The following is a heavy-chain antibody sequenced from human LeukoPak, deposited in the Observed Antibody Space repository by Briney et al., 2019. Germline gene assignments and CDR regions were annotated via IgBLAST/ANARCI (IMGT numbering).Heavy chain of an antibody. D-gene: IGHD3-16*01. J-gene: IGHJ4*02. Sequence: SETLSLTCAVYGGSFSGYYWSWIRQPPGKGLEWIAEINHSGSTNYNLSLKSRVTISVDTSKNQFSLKLSSVTAADTAVYYCAGRPLGGGVDYWGQGNLVTVSS. V-gene: IGHV4-34*01. CDR1: GGSFSGYY. CDR3: AGRPLGGGVDY. CDR2: INHSGST.